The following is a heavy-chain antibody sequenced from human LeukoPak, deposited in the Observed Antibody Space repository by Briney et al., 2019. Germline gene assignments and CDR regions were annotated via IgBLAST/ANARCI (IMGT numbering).Heavy chain of an antibody. CDR1: GITFSSYA. CDR3: AKGATYYYDRSGHIDY. V-gene: IGHV3-23*01. J-gene: IGHJ4*02. CDR2: ISGSGGST. D-gene: IGHD3-22*01. Sequence: GGSLRLSCAASGITFSSYAMSWVGQAPGKGLQRVSGISGSGGSTYYADSVKGRFTISRDNSKNTLYLQMNSLRGEDTAVYYCAKGATYYYDRSGHIDYWGQGTLVTVSS.